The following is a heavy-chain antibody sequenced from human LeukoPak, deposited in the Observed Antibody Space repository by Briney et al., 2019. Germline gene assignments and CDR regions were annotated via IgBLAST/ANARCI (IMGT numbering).Heavy chain of an antibody. Sequence: PSETLSLTCTVSGASLTTYYWTWIPQPPGKGLEWIGYIFHIGSTNYNPSLKSRVNISPDTSSNQFSLRLSSVAAADTAVYFCAREYSTSSEGDYFDYWGQGSLVTVSS. CDR2: IFHIGST. D-gene: IGHD6-6*01. J-gene: IGHJ4*02. CDR3: AREYSTSSEGDYFDY. V-gene: IGHV4-59*01. CDR1: GASLTTYY.